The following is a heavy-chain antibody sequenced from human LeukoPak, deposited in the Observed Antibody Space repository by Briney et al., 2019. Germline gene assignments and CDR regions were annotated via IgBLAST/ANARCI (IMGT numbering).Heavy chain of an antibody. V-gene: IGHV1-8*03. CDR2: MNHNSGNT. Sequence: ASVKVSCKASGYTFTSYDINWVRQATGQGLEWMGWMNHNSGNTGYAQKFQGRVTITRNTSISTAYMELSSLRSEDTAVYYCARGVTSYYYYYMDVWGKGTTVTVSS. D-gene: IGHD3-3*01. CDR1: GYTFTSYD. J-gene: IGHJ6*03. CDR3: ARGVTSYYYYYMDV.